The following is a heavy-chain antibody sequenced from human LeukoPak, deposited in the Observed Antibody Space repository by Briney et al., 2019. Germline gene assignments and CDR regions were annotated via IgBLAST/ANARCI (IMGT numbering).Heavy chain of an antibody. CDR3: ARQANNPYCSGGSCYLSPFDY. CDR2: ISSGSSAI. Sequence: GGSLRLSCAASGFTFSSYSMNWVRQAPGKGLEWVSHISSGSSAIYYADSVKGRFTISRDNAKNSLYLQMNSLRAEDTAVYYCARQANNPYCSGGSCYLSPFDYWGQGTLVTVSS. V-gene: IGHV3-48*01. D-gene: IGHD2-15*01. CDR1: GFTFSSYS. J-gene: IGHJ4*02.